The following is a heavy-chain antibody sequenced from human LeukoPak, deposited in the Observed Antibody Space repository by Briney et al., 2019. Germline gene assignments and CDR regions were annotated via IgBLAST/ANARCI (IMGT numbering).Heavy chain of an antibody. J-gene: IGHJ6*02. CDR3: AKAKYSYGYYYYYGMDV. CDR2: ISGSGGST. CDR1: GFTFSSYA. V-gene: IGHV3-23*01. Sequence: PGGSLRLSCAASGFTFSSYAMSWVRQAPGKGLEWVSAISGSGGSTYYADSVKGRFTISRDNSKNTLYLQMNSLRAEDTAVYYCAKAKYSYGYYYYYGMDVWGQGTTVTVSS. D-gene: IGHD5-18*01.